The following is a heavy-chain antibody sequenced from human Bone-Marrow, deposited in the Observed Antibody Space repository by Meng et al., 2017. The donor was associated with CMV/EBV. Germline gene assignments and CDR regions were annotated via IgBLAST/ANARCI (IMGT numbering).Heavy chain of an antibody. CDR2: IKQDGSEK. D-gene: IGHD1-26*01. CDR1: GFTFSSYW. Sequence: GGSLRLSCAASGFTFSSYWMSWVRQAPGKGLEWEANIKQDGSEKYYVDSVKGRFTISRDNAKNSLYLQMNSLRAEDTAVYYCARESIVGAYYYYYYGMDVWGQGTTVTVSS. J-gene: IGHJ6*02. CDR3: ARESIVGAYYYYYYGMDV. V-gene: IGHV3-7*01.